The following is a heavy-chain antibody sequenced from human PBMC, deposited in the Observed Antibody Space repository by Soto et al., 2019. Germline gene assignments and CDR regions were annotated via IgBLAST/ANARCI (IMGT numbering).Heavy chain of an antibody. CDR2: IYWNDDK. D-gene: IGHD6-19*01. V-gene: IGHV2-5*01. Sequence: QIPLKESGPTLVRPTQTLTLTCTFSGFSLSTSGLGVGWIRQPPGKALEWLALIYWNDDKRYSPSLKARLTITKDTSKNQVVLTMTNMDPVDTATYYCAHRPSGWYLFDYWGQGTLVTVSS. CDR3: AHRPSGWYLFDY. J-gene: IGHJ4*02. CDR1: GFSLSTSGLG.